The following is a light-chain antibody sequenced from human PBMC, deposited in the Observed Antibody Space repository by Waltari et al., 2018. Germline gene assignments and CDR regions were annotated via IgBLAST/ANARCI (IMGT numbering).Light chain of an antibody. CDR2: GAS. V-gene: IGKV3-20*01. J-gene: IGKJ2*01. CDR3: QQYGSSPPYT. CDR1: QRVSSSY. Sequence: EIVLTQSPGTLSLSPGERATLSCRASQRVSSSYLAWYQQKPGPAPRLLIYGASSRATGIPDRFSGSGSGTDFTLTISRLEPEDFAVYYCQQYGSSPPYTFGQGTKLEIK.